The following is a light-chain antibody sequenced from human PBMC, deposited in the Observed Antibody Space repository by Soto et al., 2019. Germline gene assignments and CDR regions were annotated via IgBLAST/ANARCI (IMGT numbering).Light chain of an antibody. Sequence: EIVLTQSPASLSLSPGERATLSCRASQNIGTYLAWYRQKPCQAPRLLIYDTSNRPTGIPTRFSAWGSGTDFSLSISSLEPADFAVYYCQQRSKWLFGGGTTVDIK. CDR3: QQRSKWL. J-gene: IGKJ4*01. V-gene: IGKV3-11*01. CDR1: QNIGTY. CDR2: DTS.